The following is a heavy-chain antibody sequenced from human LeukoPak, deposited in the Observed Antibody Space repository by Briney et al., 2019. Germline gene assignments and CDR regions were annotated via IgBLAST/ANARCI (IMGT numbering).Heavy chain of an antibody. CDR3: ARAPDSYYYYGMDV. CDR2: INSDGSST. D-gene: IGHD1-14*01. J-gene: IGHJ6*02. V-gene: IGHV3-74*01. CDR1: GFTFTSYW. Sequence: PGGSLRVSCAASGFTFTSYWMHWVRQAQGKGLVWASRINSDGSSTSYADSVKGRFTISRDNAKNTLYLQMNSLRAEDTAVYYCARAPDSYYYYGMDVLGQGTTVTVSS.